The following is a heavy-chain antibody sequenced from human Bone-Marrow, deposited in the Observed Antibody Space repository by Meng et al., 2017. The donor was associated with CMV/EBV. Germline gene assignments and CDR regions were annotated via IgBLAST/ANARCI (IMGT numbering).Heavy chain of an antibody. CDR2: INPNSGGT. Sequence: ASVKVSCKASGYTFTGYYMHWVRQAPGQGLEWMGWINPNSGGTNYAQKFQGRVTMTRDTSISIAYMELSRLRSDDTAVYYCARVFASSTRSGYFDYWGQGTLVTVSS. CDR3: ARVFASSTRSGYFDY. J-gene: IGHJ4*02. D-gene: IGHD2-2*01. V-gene: IGHV1-2*02. CDR1: GYTFTGYY.